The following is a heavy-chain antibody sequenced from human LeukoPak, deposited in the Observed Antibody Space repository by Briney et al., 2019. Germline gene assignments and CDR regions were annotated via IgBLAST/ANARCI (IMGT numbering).Heavy chain of an antibody. J-gene: IGHJ4*02. V-gene: IGHV4-39*07. CDR2: IYYSGST. CDR1: GGSISSSSYY. CDR3: ARERVGFGGVIYRYFDY. Sequence: PSETLSLTCTVSGGSISSSSYYWGWIRQPPGKGLEWIGSIYYSGSTYYNPSPKSRVTISVDTSKNQFSLRLSSVTAADTAVYYCARERVGFGGVIYRYFDYWGQGTLVTVSS. D-gene: IGHD3-16*02.